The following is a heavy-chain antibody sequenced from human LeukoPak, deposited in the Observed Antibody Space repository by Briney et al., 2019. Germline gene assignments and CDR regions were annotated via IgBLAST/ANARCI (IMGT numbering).Heavy chain of an antibody. CDR3: ARVGGVRGQYSSGWYFSDY. D-gene: IGHD6-19*01. Sequence: MLGGSLRLSCAASGFTFSSYSMNWVRQAPGKGLEWVSSISSSSSYIYYADSVKGRFTISRDNAKNSLYLQMNSLRAEDTAVYYCARVGGVRGQYSSGWYFSDYWGQGTLVTVSS. J-gene: IGHJ4*02. CDR2: ISSSSSYI. CDR1: GFTFSSYS. V-gene: IGHV3-21*01.